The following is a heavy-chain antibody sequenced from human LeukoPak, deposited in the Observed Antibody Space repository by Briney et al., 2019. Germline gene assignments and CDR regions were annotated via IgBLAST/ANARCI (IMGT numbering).Heavy chain of an antibody. CDR3: VRDGEGGLDYFDY. CDR1: GDSVSSNGAA. V-gene: IGHV6-1*01. Sequence: SQTLSLTCAISGDSVSSNGAAWNWIRQSPSGGLEWLGRTYFRSNWFYAYALSLRGRISITPDTSKNPFSLHLNSVTPEDTAVYYCVRDGEGGLDYFDYWGRGTLVTVSS. CDR2: TYFRSNWFY. J-gene: IGHJ4*02. D-gene: IGHD3-16*01.